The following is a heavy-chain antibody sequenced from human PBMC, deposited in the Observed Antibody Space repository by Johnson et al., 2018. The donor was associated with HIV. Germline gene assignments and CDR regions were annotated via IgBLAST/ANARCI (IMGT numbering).Heavy chain of an antibody. CDR1: GLTFSSYG. J-gene: IGHJ3*02. D-gene: IGHD2-15*01. CDR2: IKSKTDGGTT. V-gene: IGHV3-15*01. CDR3: TTDDVVPPAFDM. Sequence: VQLVESGGGVVQPGGSLRLSCAASGLTFSSYGMHWVRQAPGKGLEWVGRIKSKTDGGTTDYAAPVKGRFTISRDDSKNTLYLQMNSLKTEDTAVYYCTTDDVVPPAFDMWGQGTMVTVSS.